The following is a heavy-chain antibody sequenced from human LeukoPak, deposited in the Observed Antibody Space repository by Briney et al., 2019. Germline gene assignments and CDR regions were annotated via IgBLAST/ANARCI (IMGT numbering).Heavy chain of an antibody. CDR3: ARANCSGGCCYWVSDYYYGMDV. CDR1: GFTFSSYS. CDR2: ISSSSSYI. Sequence: PGGSLRPSCAASGFTFSSYSMNWVRQAPGKGLEWVSSISSSSSYIYYADSVKGRSTISRDNAKNSLYLQMNSLRAEDTAVYYCARANCSGGCCYWVSDYYYGMDVWGQGTTVTVSS. D-gene: IGHD2-15*01. V-gene: IGHV3-21*01. J-gene: IGHJ6*02.